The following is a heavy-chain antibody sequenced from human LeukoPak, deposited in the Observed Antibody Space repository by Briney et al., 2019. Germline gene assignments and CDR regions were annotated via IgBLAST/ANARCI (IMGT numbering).Heavy chain of an antibody. J-gene: IGHJ4*02. CDR2: IYPDASDT. D-gene: IGHD3-10*01. V-gene: IGHV5-51*01. CDR1: GYRFTIYW. Sequence: GESLKISCKGSGYRFTIYWIGWPRQMPGKGLEWMGIIYPDASDTRYSPYFQGQVTISSDKSISTAYLQWSRLKASDTAMYFCAGGFGEFRFDYWGQASPVSVSS. CDR3: AGGFGEFRFDY.